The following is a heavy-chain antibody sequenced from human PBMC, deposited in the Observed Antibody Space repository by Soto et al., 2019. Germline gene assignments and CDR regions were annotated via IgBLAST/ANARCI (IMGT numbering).Heavy chain of an antibody. CDR3: ARECEDLTSNFDY. Sequence: PGGSPRLSCSASGFTFTRYSMNWVRQAPGKGLEWVSSISSTTNYIYCGDSMKGRFTISRDNAKNSLYLEMNSLRAEDTAVYYCARECEDLTSNFDYWGQGTLVTVSS. CDR2: ISSTTNYI. V-gene: IGHV3-21*06. J-gene: IGHJ4*02. CDR1: GFTFTRYS.